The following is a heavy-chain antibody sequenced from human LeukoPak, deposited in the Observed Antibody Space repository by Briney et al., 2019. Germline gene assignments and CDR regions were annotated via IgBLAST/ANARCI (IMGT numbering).Heavy chain of an antibody. D-gene: IGHD6-19*01. CDR3: ARFYSSGSFGAFDI. J-gene: IGHJ3*02. Sequence: GGSLRLSCATSDFTVSSNYMSWVREAPGKGLEWVSIIYSNGSTYYADSMKGRFTISRDNSKNTLYLQMNSLRAEDTAVYYCARFYSSGSFGAFDIWGQGTMVTVSS. CDR1: DFTVSSNY. CDR2: IYSNGST. V-gene: IGHV3-53*01.